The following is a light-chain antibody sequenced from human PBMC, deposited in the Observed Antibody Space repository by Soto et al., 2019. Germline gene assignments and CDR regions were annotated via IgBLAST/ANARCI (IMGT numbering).Light chain of an antibody. CDR2: DDN. V-gene: IGLV1-51*01. Sequence: QSVLTQPPSVSAAPGQKVTISCSGSSSNIGCNSVSWYQQLPGTAPKLLIYDDNKRPSGIPDRFSGSKSGTSATLGITGFQTGDEADYYCGSWDSSLSAYVFGTGTKVTVL. CDR1: SSNIGCNS. J-gene: IGLJ1*01. CDR3: GSWDSSLSAYV.